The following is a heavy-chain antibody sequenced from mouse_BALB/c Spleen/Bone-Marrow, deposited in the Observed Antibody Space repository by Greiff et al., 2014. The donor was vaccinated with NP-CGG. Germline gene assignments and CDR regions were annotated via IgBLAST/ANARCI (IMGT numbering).Heavy chain of an antibody. Sequence: EVQLVESGGGLVQPGGSLKLSCAASGFTFSSYTMSWVRQTPEERLEWVAYISNGGGSTHYPDTVKGRFTISRDNAKNTLYLQMSSLKSEDTAMYYCARHPIYYYGSSWGNYAMDYWGQGTSVTVSS. D-gene: IGHD1-1*01. CDR1: GFTFSSYT. CDR2: ISNGGGST. CDR3: ARHPIYYYGSSWGNYAMDY. V-gene: IGHV5-12-2*01. J-gene: IGHJ4*01.